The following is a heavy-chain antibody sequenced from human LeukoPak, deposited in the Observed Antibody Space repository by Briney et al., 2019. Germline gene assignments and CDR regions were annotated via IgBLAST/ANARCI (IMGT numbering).Heavy chain of an antibody. CDR1: GGSIRSNGQD. Sequence: PSQTLSLTCTVSGGSIRSNGQDWGWIRQHPGKGLEWIGYIYYSGSAYYNPSLKSRVAISVNTSKKQFSLKLSSVAAADTALYYCTRELTSAAMGNVDYCGQGTLVTVSS. CDR2: IYYSGSA. CDR3: TRELTSAAMGNVDY. V-gene: IGHV4-31*03. D-gene: IGHD2-2*01. J-gene: IGHJ4*02.